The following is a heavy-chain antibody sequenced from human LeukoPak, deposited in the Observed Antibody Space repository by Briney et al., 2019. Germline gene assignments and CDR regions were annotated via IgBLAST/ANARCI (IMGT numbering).Heavy chain of an antibody. Sequence: PGGSLRLSCPASGFTFSSYAMRWVRQAPGEGLEWVSAIIGSGGSTYYADSVKGRFTISRDKSKNTLYLQMNSLRAEDTAVYYCAKAPGTTTHDAFDIWGQGTMVTVSS. CDR2: IIGSGGST. CDR1: GFTFSSYA. CDR3: AKAPGTTTHDAFDI. D-gene: IGHD2/OR15-2a*01. V-gene: IGHV3-23*01. J-gene: IGHJ3*02.